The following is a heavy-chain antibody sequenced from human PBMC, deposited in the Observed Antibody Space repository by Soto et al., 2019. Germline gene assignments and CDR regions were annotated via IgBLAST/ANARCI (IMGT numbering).Heavy chain of an antibody. CDR3: ARQVYCSGGSCCAFDP. Sequence: SETLSLTCTVSGGSISSSSYYWGWIRQPPGKGLEWIGSIYYSGSTYYNPSLKSRVTISVDTSKNQFSLKLSPVTAADTAVYYCARQVYCSGGSCCAFDPWGQGTLVTVSS. CDR1: GGSISSSSYY. V-gene: IGHV4-39*01. D-gene: IGHD2-15*01. J-gene: IGHJ5*02. CDR2: IYYSGST.